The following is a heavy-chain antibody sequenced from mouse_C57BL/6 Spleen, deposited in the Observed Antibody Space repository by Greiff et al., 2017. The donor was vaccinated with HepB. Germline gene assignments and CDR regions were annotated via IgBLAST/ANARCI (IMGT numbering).Heavy chain of an antibody. J-gene: IGHJ2*01. V-gene: IGHV5-6-3*01. CDR2: INSNGGST. CDR3: ARMARTRN. CDR1: GFTFSSYG. Sequence: EVMLVESGGGLVQPGGSLKLSCAASGFTFSSYGMSWVRQTPDKRLELVATINSNGGSTYYPDSVKGRFTISRDNAKNTLYLQMSSLKSEDTAMYYCARMARTRNWSQGTTLTVSS.